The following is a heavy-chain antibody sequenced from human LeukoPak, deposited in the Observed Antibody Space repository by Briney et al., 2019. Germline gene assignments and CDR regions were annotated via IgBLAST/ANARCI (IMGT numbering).Heavy chain of an antibody. V-gene: IGHV4-38-2*02. J-gene: IGHJ4*02. CDR1: GYSISSGYY. Sequence: SETLSLTCTVSGYSISSGYYWGWIRQPPGKGLEWIGSIYHSGSTYYNPSLKSRVTISVDTSKNQFSLKLSSVTAADTAVYYCARFYGDYDPTDYWGQGTLVTVSS. CDR2: IYHSGST. D-gene: IGHD4-17*01. CDR3: ARFYGDYDPTDY.